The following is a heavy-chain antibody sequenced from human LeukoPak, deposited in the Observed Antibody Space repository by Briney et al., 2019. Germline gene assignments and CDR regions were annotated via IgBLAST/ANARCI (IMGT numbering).Heavy chain of an antibody. Sequence: SVKVSCKASGGTFSSYAISWVRQAPGQGLERMGGIIPIFGTANYAEKFQGRVTITADTSTDTAYMELSSLRSEDTAVYYCATHTNGVLSDYWGQGTLVTVSS. CDR3: ATHTNGVLSDY. CDR1: GGTFSSYA. D-gene: IGHD2-8*01. V-gene: IGHV1-69*06. CDR2: IIPIFGTA. J-gene: IGHJ4*02.